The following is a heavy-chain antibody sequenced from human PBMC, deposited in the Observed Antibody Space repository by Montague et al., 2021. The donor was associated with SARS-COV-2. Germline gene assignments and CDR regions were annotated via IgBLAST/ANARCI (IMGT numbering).Heavy chain of an antibody. Sequence: SLRLSCAASGFTLNNYWMHWVRQVPRKGLLWVSRINRDGSSTTYADSVKGRFTISRDNAKNTLYLQVNSLRDDDTAVYYCAREAYNSGDFDFWGQGTLVTVSS. CDR2: INRDGSST. CDR1: GFTLNNYW. D-gene: IGHD6-19*01. V-gene: IGHV3-74*01. CDR3: AREAYNSGDFDF. J-gene: IGHJ4*02.